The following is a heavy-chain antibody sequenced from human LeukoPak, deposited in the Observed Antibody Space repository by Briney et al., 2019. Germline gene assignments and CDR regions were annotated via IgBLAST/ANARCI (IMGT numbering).Heavy chain of an antibody. D-gene: IGHD5-18*01. CDR1: GFTFSSYW. CDR3: AREDGNSYGSFYYYYYYMDV. CDR2: IKQDGSEK. V-gene: IGHV3-7*01. J-gene: IGHJ6*03. Sequence: GGSLRLSCAASGFTFSSYWMSWVRQAPGKGLEWVANIKQDGSEKYYVDSVKGRFTISRDNAKNSLYLQMNSLRAEDTAVYHCAREDGNSYGSFYYYYYYMDVWGKGTTVTVSS.